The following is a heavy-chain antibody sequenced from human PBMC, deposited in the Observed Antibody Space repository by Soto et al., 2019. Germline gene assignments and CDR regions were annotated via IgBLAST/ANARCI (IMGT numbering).Heavy chain of an antibody. CDR2: ISYSGST. D-gene: IGHD7-27*01. CDR3: ARVPGP. V-gene: IGHV4-59*11. J-gene: IGHJ5*02. Sequence: SETLSLTCSVSGDSISSHYWSWIRQPPGKGLEWIGYISYSGSTNYNPSLKSRVTIFVHTSKNQLSLRLSSVTAADTAVYYCARVPGPWGQGTLVTVSS. CDR1: GDSISSHY.